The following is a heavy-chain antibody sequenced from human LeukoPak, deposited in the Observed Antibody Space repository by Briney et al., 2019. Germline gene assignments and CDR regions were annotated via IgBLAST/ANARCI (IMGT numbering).Heavy chain of an antibody. CDR3: ARDKSGITMIDYNWFDL. J-gene: IGHJ5*02. V-gene: IGHV7-4-1*02. D-gene: IGHD3-22*01. Sequence: GASVKVSCKASGYSLSSKALNWVRQVPGQGLEWLGWINTNTGNPTYAPGFRGRFVFSLDTSLTTAYLQISSLKTEDTAVYYCARDKSGITMIDYNWFDLWGQGTLVTVSS. CDR1: GYSLSSKA. CDR2: INTNTGNP.